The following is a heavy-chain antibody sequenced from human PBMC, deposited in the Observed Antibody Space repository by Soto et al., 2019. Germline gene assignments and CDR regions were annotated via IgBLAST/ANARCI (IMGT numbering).Heavy chain of an antibody. CDR3: ARRVAAAGNWFDP. Sequence: GESLKISCKGSGYSFTSYWIGWVRQMPGEGLEWMGIIYPGDSDTRYSPSFQGQVTISADKSISTAYLQWSSLKASDTAMYYCARRVAAAGNWFDPWGQGTLVTVSS. CDR1: GYSFTSYW. D-gene: IGHD6-13*01. CDR2: IYPGDSDT. V-gene: IGHV5-51*01. J-gene: IGHJ5*02.